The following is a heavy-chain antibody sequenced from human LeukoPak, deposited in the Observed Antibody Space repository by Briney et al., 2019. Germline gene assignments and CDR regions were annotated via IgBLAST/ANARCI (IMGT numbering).Heavy chain of an antibody. V-gene: IGHV3-7*01. CDR1: GFTFSNYW. D-gene: IGHD1-26*01. J-gene: IGHJ4*02. CDR2: IKQDGSEK. CDR3: PREWYSRRSRLFDY. Sequence: GGSLRLSCAASGFTFSNYWMSWVRQAPGKGLEWVANIKQDGSEKYYVDSVKRRFTIHRDNAKNSLYLQMNSLRVEDTAVYYCPREWYSRRSRLFDYWGQGTLVTVSS.